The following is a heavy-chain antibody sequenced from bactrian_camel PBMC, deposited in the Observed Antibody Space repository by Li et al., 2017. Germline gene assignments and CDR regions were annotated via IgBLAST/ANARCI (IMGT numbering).Heavy chain of an antibody. CDR3: AAQFLEASCAVVHAIDN. CDR2: INAGGGIT. J-gene: IGHJ4*01. Sequence: VQLVESGGGLVQPGGSLRLSCVASGFTFSNYWMYWVRQAPGKGLEWVSAINAGGGITTYGDSVKGRFTISRDNAKNTVYLQMNSLKPEDTATYYCAAQFLEASCAVVHAIDNWGQGTQVTVS. CDR1: GFTFSNYW. V-gene: IGHV3S1*01. D-gene: IGHD2*01.